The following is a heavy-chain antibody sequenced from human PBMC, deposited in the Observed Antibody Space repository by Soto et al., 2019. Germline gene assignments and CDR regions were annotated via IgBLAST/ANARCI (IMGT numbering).Heavy chain of an antibody. J-gene: IGHJ3*02. V-gene: IGHV4-31*03. CDR2: IYYSGST. Sequence: QVQLQESGPGLVKPSQTLSLTCTVSGGSISSGGYYWSWIRQHPGKGLEWIGYIYYSGSTYYNPSLKSRVTISVDTSKNQFSLKLSSVTAADTAVYYCATRQEDFWSGYYSGYDAFDIWGQGTMVTVSS. D-gene: IGHD3-3*01. CDR1: GGSISSGGYY. CDR3: ATRQEDFWSGYYSGYDAFDI.